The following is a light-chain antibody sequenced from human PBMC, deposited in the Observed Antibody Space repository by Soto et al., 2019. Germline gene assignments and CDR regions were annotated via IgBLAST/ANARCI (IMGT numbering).Light chain of an antibody. J-gene: IGKJ5*01. CDR1: QSISSY. CDR2: AAS. CDR3: QPSYSTPIT. Sequence: DIQMTQSPSSLSAPVGDRVTITCRASQSISSYLNWYQQKPGKAPKLLIYAASSLQSGVPSRFSGSGSGTDFTLTISSLQPEDFATYYCQPSYSTPITFGQGTRLEIK. V-gene: IGKV1-39*01.